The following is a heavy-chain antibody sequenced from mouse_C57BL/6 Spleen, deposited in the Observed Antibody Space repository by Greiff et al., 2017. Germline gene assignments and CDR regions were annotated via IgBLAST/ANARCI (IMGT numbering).Heavy chain of an antibody. J-gene: IGHJ3*01. CDR1: GFNIKDYY. CDR3: ARSGGSGWFAY. Sequence: VQLQQSGAELVKPGASVKLSCTASGFNIKDYYMHWVKQRTEQGLEWIGRIDPEDGETKYASKFQGKATITADTSSNTAYLQLSSLTSEDTAVYYCARSGGSGWFAYWGQGTLVTVSA. D-gene: IGHD1-1*01. V-gene: IGHV14-2*01. CDR2: IDPEDGET.